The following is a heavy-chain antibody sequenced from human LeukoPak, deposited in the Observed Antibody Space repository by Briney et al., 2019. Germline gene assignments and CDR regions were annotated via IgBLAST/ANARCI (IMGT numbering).Heavy chain of an antibody. V-gene: IGHV2-5*01. CDR3: AHRLECTRSFDY. CDR1: GFSLSTSGVG. J-gene: IGHJ4*02. CDR2: IYWNDDE. Sequence: SGPTPENPPQTLTLTCTFSGFSLSTSGVGVGWIRQAPGKALEWLALIYWNDDERYSPSLKSRLTITKDTSKNQVVLTMIHMDPVDTATYYCAHRLECTRSFDYWGQGTLVTVSS. D-gene: IGHD2-2*01.